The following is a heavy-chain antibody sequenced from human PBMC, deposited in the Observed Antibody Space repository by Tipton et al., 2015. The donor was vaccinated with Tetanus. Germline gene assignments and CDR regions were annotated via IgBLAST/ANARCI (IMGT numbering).Heavy chain of an antibody. CDR3: ARLGFVATYFDS. CDR1: GGSISSSSYY. Sequence: TLSLTCTVSGGSISSSSYYWGWIRQPPGKGLEWIGSIYYSGSTYYNPSLKSRVTIPVATSNNQFSLKLSSVTAADTAMYYCARLGFVATYFDSWGQGTLVTVSS. J-gene: IGHJ4*02. V-gene: IGHV4-39*01. CDR2: IYYSGST. D-gene: IGHD3-10*01.